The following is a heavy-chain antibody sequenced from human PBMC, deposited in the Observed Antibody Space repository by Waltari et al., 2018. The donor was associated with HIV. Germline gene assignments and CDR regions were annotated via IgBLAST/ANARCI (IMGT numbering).Heavy chain of an antibody. Sequence: QVQLVQSGAAMKKPGASVKVSCKASGSNFNAYYIHWVRQAPGQGLEWMGRINPNSAGTNYAQKFQGRVTLTRDTSLNTVYMELSRLRPDDTAVYYCARVALPAAIHYGMDAWGQGTTVTVSS. CDR2: INPNSAGT. V-gene: IGHV1-2*06. CDR3: ARVALPAAIHYGMDA. CDR1: GSNFNAYY. D-gene: IGHD2-2*01. J-gene: IGHJ6*02.